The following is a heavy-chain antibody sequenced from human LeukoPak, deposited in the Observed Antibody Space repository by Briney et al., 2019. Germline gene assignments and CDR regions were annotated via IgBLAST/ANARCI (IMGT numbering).Heavy chain of an antibody. CDR3: ARQYCSGGSCYFGYYYYYMDV. V-gene: IGHV4-39*07. CDR1: GGSISSSSYY. D-gene: IGHD2-15*01. J-gene: IGHJ6*03. CDR2: IYYSGST. Sequence: SETLSLTCTVSGGSISSSSYYWGWIRQPPGTGLEWIVSIYYSGSTYYNPSLKSRFTISVDTSKNQFSLKVSSVNAADTAVYYCARQYCSGGSCYFGYYYYYMDVWGKGTTVTVSS.